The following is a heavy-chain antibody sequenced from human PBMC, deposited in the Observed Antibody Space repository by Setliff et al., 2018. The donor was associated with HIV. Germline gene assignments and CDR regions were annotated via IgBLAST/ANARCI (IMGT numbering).Heavy chain of an antibody. J-gene: IGHJ4*02. V-gene: IGHV4-39*07. D-gene: IGHD3-3*01. CDR2: IYYGGDT. CDR1: GGSISSNNYF. CDR3: ARATYTTLFGVLMGGGLQY. Sequence: SETLSLTCTVSGGSISSNNYFWGWIRQPPEKGLEWIGSIYYGGDTNYNPSLKSRVSLSLDTSKTQFSLKLTSVTAADTAVYYCARATYTTLFGVLMGGGLQYWGPGTLVTVSS.